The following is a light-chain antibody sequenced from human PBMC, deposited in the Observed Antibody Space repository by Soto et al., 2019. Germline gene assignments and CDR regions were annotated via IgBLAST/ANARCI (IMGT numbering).Light chain of an antibody. CDR3: QQYYSYPALT. J-gene: IGKJ4*01. CDR1: QGIGTY. CDR2: TSS. Sequence: AIRMTQAPSSLSASTGDRVTITCRASQGIGTYVAWYQQKPGKAPRLLMYTSSSLESGVPSRFSGSGSGTVFTLTINGLQSEDFATYYCQQYYSYPALTFGGGTKMDIK. V-gene: IGKV1-8*01.